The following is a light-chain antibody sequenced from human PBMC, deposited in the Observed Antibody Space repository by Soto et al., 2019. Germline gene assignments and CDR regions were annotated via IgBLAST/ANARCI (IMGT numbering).Light chain of an antibody. Sequence: QSALTQPASVSGSPGQSITISCTGTSSDIGGYNYVSWYQQHPGKVPKLIIYEVTNRPSGVSNRFSGSKSGNTASLTISGLQAEDESDYFCSSYSTSTPVVFGGGTKVTVL. J-gene: IGLJ2*01. CDR2: EVT. CDR3: SSYSTSTPVV. V-gene: IGLV2-14*01. CDR1: SSDIGGYNY.